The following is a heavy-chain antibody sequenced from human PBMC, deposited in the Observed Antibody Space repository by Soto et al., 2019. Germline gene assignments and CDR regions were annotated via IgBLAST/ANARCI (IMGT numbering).Heavy chain of an antibody. Sequence: GGSLRLSCAASGFTFSSYEMDWGRQAPGKGLEWVAYISSNGGTIYYGDSVKGRFTISRDNADNSLYLQMNSLRAEDTAVYYCTTEKSVMYSGYAAFDIWGRGTMVTVSS. CDR2: ISSNGGTI. J-gene: IGHJ3*02. CDR1: GFTFSSYE. V-gene: IGHV3-48*03. CDR3: TTEKSVMYSGYAAFDI. D-gene: IGHD5-12*01.